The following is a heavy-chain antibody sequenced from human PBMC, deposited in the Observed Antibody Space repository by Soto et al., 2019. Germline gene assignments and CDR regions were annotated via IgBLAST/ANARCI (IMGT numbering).Heavy chain of an antibody. J-gene: IGHJ6*03. CDR3: ARVILGYYYMDV. Sequence: ASETLSLTCAVYGGSFSGYYWSWIRQPPGKGLEWIGEINHSGSTNYNPSLKSRVTISVDTSKNQFSLKLSSVTAADTAVYYCARVILGYYYMDVWGKGTTVTVSS. V-gene: IGHV4-34*01. D-gene: IGHD3-22*01. CDR1: GGSFSGYY. CDR2: INHSGST.